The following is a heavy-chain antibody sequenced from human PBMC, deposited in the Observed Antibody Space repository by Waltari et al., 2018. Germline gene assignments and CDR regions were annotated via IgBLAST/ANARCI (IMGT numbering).Heavy chain of an antibody. D-gene: IGHD6-19*01. CDR2: IYTSGST. J-gene: IGHJ5*02. CDR1: GGSISSYY. CDR3: ARDKGGYSSGPNWFDP. Sequence: QVQLQESGPGLVKPSETLSLTCTVSGGSISSYYWSWIRQPAGKGLEWIGRIYTSGSTTYNPSLKSRVTMSVDTSKNQFSLKLSSVTAADTAVYYCARDKGGYSSGPNWFDPWGQGTLVTVSS. V-gene: IGHV4-4*07.